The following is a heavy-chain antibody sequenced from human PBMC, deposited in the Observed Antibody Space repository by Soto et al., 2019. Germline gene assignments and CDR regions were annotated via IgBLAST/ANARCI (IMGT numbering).Heavy chain of an antibody. CDR3: AKDTYYYDRSGYYTYDY. CDR2: ISYDGSNK. Sequence: GGSLRLSCAASGFPFSSYGVHWVRQAPGKGLEWVAVISYDGSNKHYADSVKGRFTISRDNSKNTLDLQMNSLRAEDTAVYYCAKDTYYYDRSGYYTYDYWGQGT. CDR1: GFPFSSYG. J-gene: IGHJ4*02. V-gene: IGHV3-30*18. D-gene: IGHD3-22*01.